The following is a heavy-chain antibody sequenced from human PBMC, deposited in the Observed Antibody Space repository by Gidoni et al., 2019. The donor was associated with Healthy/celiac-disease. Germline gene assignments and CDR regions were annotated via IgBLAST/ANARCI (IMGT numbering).Heavy chain of an antibody. Sequence: QVQLVESGGGVVQPGRSLRLSCAASGFTFSSYGMHWVRQAPGKGLEWVAVISYDGSNKYYADSVKGRFTISRDNSKNTLYLQMNSLRAEDTAVYYCAKGAYSSGYSDAFDIWGQGTMVTVSS. V-gene: IGHV3-30*18. CDR2: ISYDGSNK. J-gene: IGHJ3*02. CDR1: GFTFSSYG. CDR3: AKGAYSSGYSDAFDI. D-gene: IGHD3-22*01.